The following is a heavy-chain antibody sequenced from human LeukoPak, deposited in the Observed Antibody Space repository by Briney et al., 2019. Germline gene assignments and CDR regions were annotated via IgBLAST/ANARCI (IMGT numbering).Heavy chain of an antibody. CDR2: IIPILGIA. V-gene: IGHV1-69*04. CDR1: GGTFSSYA. Sequence: ASVKVSCKASGGTFSSYAISWVRQAPGQGLEWMGRIIPILGIANYAQKFQGRVTITADKSTSTAYMELSSLRSEDTAVYYCARDGAYGENRLGDYWGQGTLVTVSS. J-gene: IGHJ4*02. D-gene: IGHD3-10*01. CDR3: ARDGAYGENRLGDY.